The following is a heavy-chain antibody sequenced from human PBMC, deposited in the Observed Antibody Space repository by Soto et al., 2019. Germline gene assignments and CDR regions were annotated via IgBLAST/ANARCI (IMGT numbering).Heavy chain of an antibody. CDR1: GFIFSSYS. Sequence: GGSLRLSCAASGFIFSSYSMNWVRQAPGKGLEWVSQINSDGSSPNYADAVKGRFTFSRDKAKKKLYLQMNSLRAGDTAVYYCARDLGLSGFWYFDLGGRGTLVTVSS. D-gene: IGHD3-16*01. J-gene: IGHJ2*01. CDR3: ARDLGLSGFWYFDL. V-gene: IGHV3-74*01. CDR2: INSDGSSP.